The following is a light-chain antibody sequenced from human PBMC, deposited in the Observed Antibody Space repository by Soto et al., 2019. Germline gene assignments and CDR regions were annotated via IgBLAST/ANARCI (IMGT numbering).Light chain of an antibody. V-gene: IGKV3D-20*02. CDR1: QSVTSNY. Sequence: EIVLTQSPDTLSLSPRERATLSCRASQSVTSNYLAWYQQKPGQAPRLLIFGASIRDTGIPDRFSGSGSGTDFTLTISSLEPEDFAVYYCQQRSNWPPITFGQGTRLEIK. CDR3: QQRSNWPPIT. J-gene: IGKJ5*01. CDR2: GAS.